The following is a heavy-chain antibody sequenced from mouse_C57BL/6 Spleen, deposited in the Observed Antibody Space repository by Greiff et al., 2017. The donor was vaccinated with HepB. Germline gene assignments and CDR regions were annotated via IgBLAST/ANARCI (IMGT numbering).Heavy chain of an antibody. CDR1: GYTFTSYW. Sequence: VQLQQPGAELVRPGSSVKLSCKASGYTFTSYWMHWVKQRPIQGLEWIGNIDPSDSETHYNQKFKDKATLTVDKSSSTAYMQLSSLTSEDSAVYYCARPRYYGSSYGYFDVWGTGTTVTVSS. CDR3: ARPRYYGSSYGYFDV. D-gene: IGHD1-1*01. J-gene: IGHJ1*03. CDR2: IDPSDSET. V-gene: IGHV1-52*01.